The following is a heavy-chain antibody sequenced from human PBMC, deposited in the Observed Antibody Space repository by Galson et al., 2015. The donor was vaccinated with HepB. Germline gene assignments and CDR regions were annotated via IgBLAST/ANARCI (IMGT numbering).Heavy chain of an antibody. J-gene: IGHJ4*02. CDR2: IKSKTAGGTI. CDR3: TTESYNYDSSGCDY. CDR1: GFTFSNAW. V-gene: IGHV3-15*01. Sequence: CAASGFTFSNAWMSWVRQAPGKGLEWVGRIKSKTAGGTIDCAAPVKGRFTISRDDSKNTLYLQMNSLKTEDTAVYYCTTESYNYDSSGCDYWGQGTLVTVSS. D-gene: IGHD3-22*01.